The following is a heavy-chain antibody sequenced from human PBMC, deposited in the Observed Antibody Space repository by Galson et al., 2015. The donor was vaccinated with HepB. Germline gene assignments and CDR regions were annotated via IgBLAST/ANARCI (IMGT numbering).Heavy chain of an antibody. CDR2: IDVDTSYI. J-gene: IGHJ6*02. CDR1: GYKFSNFW. CDR3: VRHGDHRLDRFHMEV. V-gene: IGHV5-10-1*01. Sequence: QSGAEVKKPGESLRISCQGSGYKFSNFWISWVRQVPGKGLEWMGRIDVDTSYINYNPSFRGHVTISADESLTTAYLWWNSLKPSDTALYYCVRHGDHRLDRFHMEVWGQGSTITVSS. D-gene: IGHD1-1*01.